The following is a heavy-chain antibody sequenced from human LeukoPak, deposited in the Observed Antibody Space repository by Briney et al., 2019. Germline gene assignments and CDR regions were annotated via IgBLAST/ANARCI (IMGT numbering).Heavy chain of an antibody. J-gene: IGHJ4*02. CDR1: GFSFSYYR. Sequence: GGSLRLSCAASGFSFSYYRMSCVRQAPGKGLEWVTNIKQDGSEKYYVDSVKGRFTISRDSAKISLFLQMNSLRAEDTAVYYCVRGGYNRNDHYDFDDWGQGAMLTVSS. D-gene: IGHD1-1*01. CDR2: IKQDGSEK. V-gene: IGHV3-7*01. CDR3: VRGGYNRNDHYDFDD.